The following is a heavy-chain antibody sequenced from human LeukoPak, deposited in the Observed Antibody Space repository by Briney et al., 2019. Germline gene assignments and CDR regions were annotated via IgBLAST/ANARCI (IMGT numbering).Heavy chain of an antibody. CDR2: IYSGDNT. CDR3: ASLIAAADSNWFDH. J-gene: IGHJ5*02. Sequence: PGGSLRLSCAASGFTFSRNYMSWVRQAPGKGLEWVSVIYSGDNTYYSDSVTGRFTISRDNSKNTLYLQMNSLRAEDTAVYYCASLIAAADSNWFDHWGQGTLVTVSS. D-gene: IGHD6-13*01. CDR1: GFTFSRNY. V-gene: IGHV3-53*01.